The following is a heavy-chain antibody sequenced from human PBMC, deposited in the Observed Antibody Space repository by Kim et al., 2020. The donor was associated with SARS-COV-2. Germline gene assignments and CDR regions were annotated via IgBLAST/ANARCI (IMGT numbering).Heavy chain of an antibody. CDR3: ARAPRAIVVVPAAFFDY. V-gene: IGHV1-69*01. Sequence: FQGRVTITADESTSTAYMELSSLRSEDTAVYYCARAPRAIVVVPAAFFDYWGQGTLVTVSS. D-gene: IGHD2-2*01. J-gene: IGHJ4*02.